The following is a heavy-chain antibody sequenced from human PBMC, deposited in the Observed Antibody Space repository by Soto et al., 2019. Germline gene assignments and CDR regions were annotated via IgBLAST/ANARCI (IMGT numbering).Heavy chain of an antibody. Sequence: QVQLVQSGAEVKKPGASVKVSCKASGYTFTSYGISWVRQAPGQGLEWMGWISAYNGNTNNAQKLQGRVPMATDTPTSAAYMELRCLGSDDTAVYYCAREAPPGLNWGQGNLVTVSS. V-gene: IGHV1-18*01. D-gene: IGHD6-25*01. CDR1: GYTFTSYG. J-gene: IGHJ4*02. CDR3: AREAPPGLN. CDR2: ISAYNGNT.